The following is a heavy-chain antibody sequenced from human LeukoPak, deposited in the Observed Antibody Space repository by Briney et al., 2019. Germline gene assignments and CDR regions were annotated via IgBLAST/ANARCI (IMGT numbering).Heavy chain of an antibody. CDR3: AKERHHLGVLHYFDY. D-gene: IGHD3-16*01. Sequence: GGSLRLSCAASGFTFRSFAMSWVRQAPGKGLEWVSVISGSGETTYSADSVEGRFTISRDNSKNTVYLQMNSLRVADTAVYYCAKERHHLGVLHYFDYWGQGTLVTVSS. CDR2: ISGSGETT. CDR1: GFTFRSFA. V-gene: IGHV3-23*01. J-gene: IGHJ4*02.